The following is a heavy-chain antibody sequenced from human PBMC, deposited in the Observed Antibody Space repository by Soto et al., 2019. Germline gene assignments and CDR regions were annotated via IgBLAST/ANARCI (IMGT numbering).Heavy chain of an antibody. CDR3: ARDSGSIYYYYYYAIDV. CDR2: ISYDGNNK. V-gene: IGHV3-30-3*01. Sequence: PRGSLRLACAASVFTFSNYAMHWVRQAPGKGLEWVAVISYDGNNKYYADSVKGRFTVSRDNSKNTLYLQMKGLRAEDTAVYFCARDSGSIYYYYYYAIDVWGQGTPVTVSS. CDR1: VFTFSNYA. D-gene: IGHD3-10*01. J-gene: IGHJ6*01.